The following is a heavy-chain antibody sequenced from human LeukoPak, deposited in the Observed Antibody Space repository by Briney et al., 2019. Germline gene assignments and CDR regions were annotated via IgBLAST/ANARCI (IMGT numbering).Heavy chain of an antibody. Sequence: PGGSLRLSCAASGFTFSSYAMSWVRQAPGKGLEWVSAISGSGGSTYYADSVKGRFTISRDNSKNTLYLQTNSLRAEDTAVYYCASRYFDWLPYPFDYWGQGTLVTVSS. J-gene: IGHJ4*02. CDR3: ASRYFDWLPYPFDY. V-gene: IGHV3-23*01. CDR2: ISGSGGST. D-gene: IGHD3-9*01. CDR1: GFTFSSYA.